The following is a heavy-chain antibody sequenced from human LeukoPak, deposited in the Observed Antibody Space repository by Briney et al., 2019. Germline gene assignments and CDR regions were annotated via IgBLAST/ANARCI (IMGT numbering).Heavy chain of an antibody. J-gene: IGHJ4*02. V-gene: IGHV4-4*07. CDR3: ARFPAAGPHDY. CDR2: IYTSGST. D-gene: IGHD6-13*01. CDR1: GGSISSYY. Sequence: SETLSLTCTVSGGSISSYYWSWIRQPAGKGLEWIGRIYTSGSTNYNPSLKSRVTISVDTSKNQFSLKLSSVTAADTAVCYCARFPAAGPHDYWGQGTLVTDSS.